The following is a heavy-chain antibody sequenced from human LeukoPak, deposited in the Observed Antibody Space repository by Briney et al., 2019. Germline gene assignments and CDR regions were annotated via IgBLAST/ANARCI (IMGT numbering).Heavy chain of an antibody. Sequence: PGGSLRLSCAASGFTFSSYSMNWVRQAPGKGLEWVSSISSSSSYIYYADSVKGRFTISRDNAKNSLYLQMNSLRAEDTAAYYCATLMTTVTTSGALRFDYWGQGTLVTVSS. CDR1: GFTFSSYS. CDR2: ISSSSSYI. D-gene: IGHD4-17*01. J-gene: IGHJ4*02. CDR3: ATLMTTVTTSGALRFDY. V-gene: IGHV3-21*01.